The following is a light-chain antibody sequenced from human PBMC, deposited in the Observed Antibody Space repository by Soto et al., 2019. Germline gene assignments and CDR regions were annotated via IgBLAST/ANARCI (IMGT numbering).Light chain of an antibody. J-gene: IGKJ4*01. CDR3: QQSFTTPLT. CDR1: QSISNY. Sequence: DIQMTQSPSSVSASVGDRVTITCRANQSISNYLNWYQQKPGEAPTLLIYVASSLQSGVPSRFSGSGSGTDFTLTISSLQPADFASYHCQQSFTTPLTFGGGTQVEIK. V-gene: IGKV1-39*01. CDR2: VAS.